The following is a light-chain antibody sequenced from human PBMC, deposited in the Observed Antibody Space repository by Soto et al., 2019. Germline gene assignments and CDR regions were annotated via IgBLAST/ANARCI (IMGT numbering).Light chain of an antibody. CDR3: QQYGSSGT. CDR2: DAS. Sequence: EIVLTQSPGTLSLSTGERATLSFRASQSVSSYLAWYQQKPGQAPRLLIYDASNRATGIPARFSGSGSGTDFTLTISRLEPEDFAVYYCQQYGSSGTFGQGTKVDI. V-gene: IGKV3-20*01. CDR1: QSVSSY. J-gene: IGKJ1*01.